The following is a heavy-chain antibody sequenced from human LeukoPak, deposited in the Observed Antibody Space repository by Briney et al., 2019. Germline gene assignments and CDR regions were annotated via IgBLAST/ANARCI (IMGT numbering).Heavy chain of an antibody. D-gene: IGHD2-15*01. CDR2: ISGSGGST. Sequence: GGSLRLSCAASGFTFSSYAMSWVRQAPGKGLEWVSAISGSGGSTYYADSVKGRFTISRDSSKNTLYLQMNSLRAEDTAVYYCAKGLGYCSGGSCPDAFDIWGQGTMVTVSS. CDR3: AKGLGYCSGGSCPDAFDI. CDR1: GFTFSSYA. V-gene: IGHV3-23*01. J-gene: IGHJ3*02.